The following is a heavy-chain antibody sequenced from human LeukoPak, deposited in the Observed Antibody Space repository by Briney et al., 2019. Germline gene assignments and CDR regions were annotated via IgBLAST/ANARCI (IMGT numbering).Heavy chain of an antibody. V-gene: IGHV3-30*18. D-gene: IGHD3-10*01. CDR1: EFTFSSYG. Sequence: GGSLRLSCAGSEFTFSSYGIHWVRQAPGKGLEWVALISYDGSNKYYADSVKGRFTISRDNSKNTLYLQMNSLRAEDTAVYYCANENYYGSGSYPDYWGQGTLVTVSS. CDR2: ISYDGSNK. J-gene: IGHJ4*02. CDR3: ANENYYGSGSYPDY.